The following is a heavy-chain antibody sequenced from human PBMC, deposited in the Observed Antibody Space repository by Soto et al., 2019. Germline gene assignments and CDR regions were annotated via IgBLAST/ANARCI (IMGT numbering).Heavy chain of an antibody. V-gene: IGHV3-7*01. Sequence: PGGSLRLSCAASGLTFTKYWFSWVRQAPGKGLEWVANINEGGSGKNYVDSVKGRFTISRDNAKNSVYLQMNSLRAEDTAVYFCARGPCWGLGTLVTVLL. CDR2: INEGGSGK. J-gene: IGHJ4*02. CDR3: ARGPC. CDR1: GLTFTKYW.